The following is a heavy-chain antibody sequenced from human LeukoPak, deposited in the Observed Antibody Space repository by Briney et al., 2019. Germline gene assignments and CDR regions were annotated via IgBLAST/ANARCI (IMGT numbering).Heavy chain of an antibody. J-gene: IGHJ4*02. CDR2: ISAYNGNT. CDR3: ARDFRITMVRGVITIGRKPGY. CDR1: GYTFTSYG. Sequence: ASVKVSCKASGYTFTSYGISWVRQAPGQGLECMGCISAYNGNTNYAQKLQGRVTMTTDTSTSTAYMELRSLRSDDTAVYYCARDFRITMVRGVITIGRKPGYWGQGTLVTVSS. V-gene: IGHV1-18*01. D-gene: IGHD3-10*01.